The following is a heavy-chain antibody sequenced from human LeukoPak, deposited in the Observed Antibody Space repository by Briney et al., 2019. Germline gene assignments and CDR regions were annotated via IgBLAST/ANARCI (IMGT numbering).Heavy chain of an antibody. J-gene: IGHJ3*02. CDR1: GGSISSGSYY. CDR3: AMSPGTFNI. Sequence: SQTLSLTCTVSGGSISSGSYYWSWIRQPPGKGLEWIGEINHSGSTNYNPSLKSRVTISVDTSKNQFSLKLSSVTAADTAMYFCAMSPGTFNIWGQGTMVTVSS. CDR2: INHSGST. V-gene: IGHV4-39*07. D-gene: IGHD5/OR15-5a*01.